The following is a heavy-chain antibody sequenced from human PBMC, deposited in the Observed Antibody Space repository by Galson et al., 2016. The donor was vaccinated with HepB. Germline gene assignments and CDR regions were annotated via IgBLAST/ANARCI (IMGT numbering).Heavy chain of an antibody. CDR1: GFTFDDYG. J-gene: IGHJ4*02. V-gene: IGHV3-20*04. D-gene: IGHD1-1*01. Sequence: SLRLSCAASGFTFDDYGMSWIRQTPGKGLEWVSGINWNGGSRGYADHVKGRFTISRDNAKNLLYPQMNSLRAEDTALYYCARDGRPKNWNPPSFDYWGQGTLVTVSS. CDR3: ARDGRPKNWNPPSFDY. CDR2: INWNGGSR.